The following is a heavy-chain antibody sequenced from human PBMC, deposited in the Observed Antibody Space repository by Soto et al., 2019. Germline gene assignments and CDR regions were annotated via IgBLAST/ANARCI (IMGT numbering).Heavy chain of an antibody. J-gene: IGHJ3*02. Sequence: QVQLVESGGGVVQPGRSLRLSCAASGFTLSSYGMHWVRQAPGKGLEWVAVISYDGSNKYYADSVKGRFTISRDNSKNTVYLQMNSLRAEDTAVYYCANIPYRWNGAAAFDIWGQGTLVTVSS. D-gene: IGHD1-1*01. CDR2: ISYDGSNK. CDR3: ANIPYRWNGAAAFDI. CDR1: GFTLSSYG. V-gene: IGHV3-30*18.